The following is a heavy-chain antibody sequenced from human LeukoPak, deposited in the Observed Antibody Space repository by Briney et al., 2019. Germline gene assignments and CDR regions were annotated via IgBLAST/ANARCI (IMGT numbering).Heavy chain of an antibody. V-gene: IGHV3-23*01. CDR3: AKNLGGYCSSTSCYTTDY. Sequence: GGSLRLSCAASGFTFSSYAMHWVRQAPGKGLEWVSAISGSGGSTYYADSVKGRFTISRDNSKNTLYLQMNSLRAEDTAVYYCAKNLGGYCSSTSCYTTDYWGQGTLVTVSS. D-gene: IGHD2-2*02. J-gene: IGHJ4*02. CDR2: ISGSGGST. CDR1: GFTFSSYA.